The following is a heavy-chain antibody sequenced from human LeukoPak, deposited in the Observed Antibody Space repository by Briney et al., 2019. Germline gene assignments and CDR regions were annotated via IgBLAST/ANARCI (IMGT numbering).Heavy chain of an antibody. CDR2: INWNGGST. CDR3: ARTPNPNYYYYYMDV. CDR1: GFTFDDYG. J-gene: IGHJ6*03. D-gene: IGHD2-15*01. V-gene: IGHV3-20*01. Sequence: PGGSLRLSCAASGFTFDDYGMSWVRQAPGKGLEWVSGINWNGGSTGYADSVKGRFTISRDNAKNSLYLQMNSLRAEDTALYHCARTPNPNYYYYYMDVWGKGTTVTVSS.